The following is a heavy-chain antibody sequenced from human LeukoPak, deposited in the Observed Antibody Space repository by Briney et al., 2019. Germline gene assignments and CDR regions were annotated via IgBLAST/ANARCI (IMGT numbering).Heavy chain of an antibody. CDR3: AREETYYYDSSGYYSYWYFDL. D-gene: IGHD3-22*01. CDR2: INHSGST. CDR1: GGSFSGYY. Sequence: PSETLSLTCAVYGGSFSGYYWSWIRQPPGKGLEWIGEINHSGSTNYNPSLKSRVTISVDTSKNQFSLKLSSVTAADTAVYYCAREETYYYDSSGYYSYWYFDLWGRGTLVTVSS. V-gene: IGHV4-34*01. J-gene: IGHJ2*01.